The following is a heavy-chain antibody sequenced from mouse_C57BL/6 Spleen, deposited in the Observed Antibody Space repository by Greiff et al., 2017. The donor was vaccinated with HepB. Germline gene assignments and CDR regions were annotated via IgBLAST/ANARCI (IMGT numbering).Heavy chain of an antibody. V-gene: IGHV1-76*01. D-gene: IGHD4-1*01. J-gene: IGHJ2*01. Sequence: VQLQQSGAELVRPGASVKLSCKASGYTFTDYYINWVKQRPGQGLEWIARIYPGSGNTYYNEKFKGKATLTAETSSSTAYMQLSSLTSEDSAVYFCARGGITGPYYFDYWGQGTTLTVSS. CDR2: IYPGSGNT. CDR3: ARGGITGPYYFDY. CDR1: GYTFTDYY.